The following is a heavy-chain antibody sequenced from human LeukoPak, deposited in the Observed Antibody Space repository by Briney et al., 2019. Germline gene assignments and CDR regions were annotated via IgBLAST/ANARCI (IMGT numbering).Heavy chain of an antibody. V-gene: IGHV1-18*01. CDR3: ARVRLERRSSSFYYYMDV. D-gene: IGHD1-1*01. CDR2: VSAYNGNT. J-gene: IGHJ6*03. CDR1: GYTFTSYG. Sequence: ASVKVSCKASGYTFTSYGISWVRQAPGQGLEWMGWVSAYNGNTNYAQKLQGRVTMTTDTSTSTAYMELRSLRSDDTAAYYCARVRLERRSSSFYYYMDVWGKGTTVTVSS.